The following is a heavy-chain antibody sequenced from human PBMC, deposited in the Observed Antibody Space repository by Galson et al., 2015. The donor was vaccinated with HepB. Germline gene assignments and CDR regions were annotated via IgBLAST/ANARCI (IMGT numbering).Heavy chain of an antibody. D-gene: IGHD3-10*01. Sequence: SLRLSCAASGFTFSSNAMQWVRQAPGKGLEWVAIISHDGNYEFYADSVKGRFTISRDNSKNTLFLQMNSLRTEDTALYYCAKDQQRAWFGEADSWGQGTLVIVSS. CDR2: ISHDGNYE. J-gene: IGHJ5*01. CDR1: GFTFSSNA. V-gene: IGHV3-30*04. CDR3: AKDQQRAWFGEADS.